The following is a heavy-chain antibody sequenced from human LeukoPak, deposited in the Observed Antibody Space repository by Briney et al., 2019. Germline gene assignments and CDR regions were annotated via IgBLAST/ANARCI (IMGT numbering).Heavy chain of an antibody. V-gene: IGHV4-34*01. CDR1: GGPFSGYY. CDR3: ARVGGYIGY. J-gene: IGHJ4*02. D-gene: IGHD2-15*01. Sequence: SETLSLTCAVYGGPFSGYYWSWIRHPPGKGLEWIGEINHSGSTNYNPSLKSRVTISVDTSKNQFSLKLSSVTAADTAVYYCARVGGYIGYWGQGTLVTASS. CDR2: INHSGST.